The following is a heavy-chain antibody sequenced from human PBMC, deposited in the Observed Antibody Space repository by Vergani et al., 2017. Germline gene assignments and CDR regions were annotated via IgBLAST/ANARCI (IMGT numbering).Heavy chain of an antibody. Sequence: QVQLVQSGAEVKKPGASVKVSCKASGYTFTGYYMHWVRQAPGQGLEWMGWINPNSGGTNYAQKFQGRVTMTRDTSISTAYMELSRLRSDDTAVYYCARDPGPTRPRFDAFDIWGQGTMVTVSS. J-gene: IGHJ3*02. CDR3: ARDPGPTRPRFDAFDI. V-gene: IGHV1-2*02. CDR2: INPNSGGT. CDR1: GYTFTGYY.